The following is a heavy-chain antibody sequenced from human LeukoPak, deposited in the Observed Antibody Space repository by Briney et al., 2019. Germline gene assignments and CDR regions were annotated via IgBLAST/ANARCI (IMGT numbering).Heavy chain of an antibody. V-gene: IGHV1-18*01. CDR3: ARGGYTAMVKTDSGPNDY. CDR2: ISAYNGNT. Sequence: GTSVTVSCKASGFTFTSYGISWVRQAPGQGLEWMGWISAYNGNTNYAQKLQGRVTMTTDTSTSTAYMELRSLRSDDTAVYYCARGGYTAMVKTDSGPNDYWGQGTLVTVSS. D-gene: IGHD5-18*01. J-gene: IGHJ4*02. CDR1: GFTFTSYG.